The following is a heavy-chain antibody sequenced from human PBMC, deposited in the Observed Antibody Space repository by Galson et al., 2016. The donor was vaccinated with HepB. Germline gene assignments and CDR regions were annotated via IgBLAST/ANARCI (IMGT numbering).Heavy chain of an antibody. D-gene: IGHD6-19*01. J-gene: IGHJ6*02. CDR2: ISYDGSNE. CDR3: ARDGYSSGWYGNHYYGMDV. CDR1: GFTFSSYA. Sequence: SLRLSCAASGFTFSSYAIHWVRQAPGKGLEWVAVISYDGSNEYYADSVKGRFTISRDNSKNTLYLQMNSLRPEDTAVYYCARDGYSSGWYGNHYYGMDVWGQGTLVTVSS. V-gene: IGHV3-30-3*01.